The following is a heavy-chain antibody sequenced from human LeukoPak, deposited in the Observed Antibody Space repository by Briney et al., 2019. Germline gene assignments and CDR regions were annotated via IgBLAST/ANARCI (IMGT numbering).Heavy chain of an antibody. CDR1: GFTVSSNS. CDR3: ARGQFRLSDYDSSGFDY. V-gene: IGHV3-30*04. CDR2: ISYGGNNK. D-gene: IGHD3-22*01. J-gene: IGHJ4*02. Sequence: GGSLRLSCTVSGFTVSSNSMSWVRQAPGKGLEWVAVISYGGNNKYYADSVRGRFTISRDNSKNTLYLQMISLRTEDTAVYYCARGQFRLSDYDSSGFDYWGQGTLVTVSS.